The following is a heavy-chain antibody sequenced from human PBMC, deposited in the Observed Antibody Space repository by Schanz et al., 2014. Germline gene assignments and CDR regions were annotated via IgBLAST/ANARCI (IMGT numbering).Heavy chain of an antibody. Sequence: QVHLVQSGAEVKRPGASVKVSCKASEYSFTSYSMHWVRQAPGQRLEWMGWINTGSGATKNSQNFQGRVTMTTDTCTSTTYMEMRRLRSDDTDVYDCARDAADFYDNLTEDDYWGQGTLVTVSS. J-gene: IGHJ4*02. CDR1: EYSFTSYS. CDR2: INTGSGAT. CDR3: ARDAADFYDNLTEDDY. D-gene: IGHD3-9*01. V-gene: IGHV1-3*04.